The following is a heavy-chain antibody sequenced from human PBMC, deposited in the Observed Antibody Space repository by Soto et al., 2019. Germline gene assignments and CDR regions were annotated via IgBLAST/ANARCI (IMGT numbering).Heavy chain of an antibody. Sequence: ASVKVSCKASGGTFSSYAISWVRQAPGQGLEWMGGIIPIFGTANYAQKFQGRVTMTRDTSTSTVYMELSSLRSEDTAVYYCARRGNGYCSSTSCPYGMDVWGQGTTVTVSS. CDR3: ARRGNGYCSSTSCPYGMDV. V-gene: IGHV1-69*05. CDR2: IIPIFGTA. J-gene: IGHJ6*02. D-gene: IGHD2-2*01. CDR1: GGTFSSYA.